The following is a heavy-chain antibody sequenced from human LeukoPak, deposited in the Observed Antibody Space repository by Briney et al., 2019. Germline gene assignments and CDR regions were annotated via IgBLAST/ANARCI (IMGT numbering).Heavy chain of an antibody. J-gene: IGHJ4*02. CDR3: AREGSSSSYYFDY. Sequence: PGGSLRLSCAASGFTFSSYAMSWVRQAPGKGLEWVSAISGSGGSTYYADSVKGRFTISRDNSKNTLYLQMNSLRAEDTALYYCAREGSSSSYYFDYWGQGTLVTVSS. CDR2: ISGSGGST. V-gene: IGHV3-23*01. D-gene: IGHD6-6*01. CDR1: GFTFSSYA.